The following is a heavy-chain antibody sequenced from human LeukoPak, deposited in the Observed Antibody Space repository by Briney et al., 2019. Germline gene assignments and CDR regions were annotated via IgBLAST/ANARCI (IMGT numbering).Heavy chain of an antibody. CDR1: GGSLSGYY. V-gene: IGHV4-59*01. CDR2: IYYSGST. CDR3: ARSRGSGSYWANWFDP. Sequence: SETLSLTCAVYGGSLSGYYWSWIRQPPGKGLEWIGYIYYSGSTNYNPSLKSRVTISVDTSKNQLSLKLSSVTAADTAVYYCARSRGSGSYWANWFDPWGQGTLVTVSS. J-gene: IGHJ5*02. D-gene: IGHD3-10*01.